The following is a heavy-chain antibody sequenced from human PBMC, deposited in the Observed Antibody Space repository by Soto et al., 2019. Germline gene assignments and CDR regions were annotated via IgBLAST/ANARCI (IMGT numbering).Heavy chain of an antibody. V-gene: IGHV3-23*01. CDR1: GFTFSSYA. D-gene: IGHD3-22*01. CDR3: AKAIWLSDAFDI. J-gene: IGHJ3*02. Sequence: GGSLRLSCAASGFTFSSYAMSWVRQAPGKGLEWVSAISGSGGSTDYADSVKGRFTISRDNSKNTLYLKMNSLRAEDTDVYYCAKAIWLSDAFDIWGQGTMVTVSS. CDR2: ISGSGGST.